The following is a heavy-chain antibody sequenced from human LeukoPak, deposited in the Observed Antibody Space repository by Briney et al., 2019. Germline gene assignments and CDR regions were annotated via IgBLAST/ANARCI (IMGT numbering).Heavy chain of an antibody. Sequence: GGSLRLSCAVSGFTFSSYEMNWVRQAPGKGLEWVSYISSSGSTIYYADSVKGRFTISRDNAKNSLYLQMNSLRAEDTAVYYSARPMGYYYDSSGYYLWGQGTLVTVSS. J-gene: IGHJ4*02. D-gene: IGHD3-22*01. CDR1: GFTFSSYE. CDR3: ARPMGYYYDSSGYYL. V-gene: IGHV3-48*03. CDR2: ISSSGSTI.